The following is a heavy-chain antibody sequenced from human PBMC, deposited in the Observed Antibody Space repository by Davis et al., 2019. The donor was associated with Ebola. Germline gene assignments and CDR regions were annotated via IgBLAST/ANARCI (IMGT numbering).Heavy chain of an antibody. CDR1: GYIFTKSW. CDR3: ARMGKSYYDSLWDY. J-gene: IGHJ4*02. V-gene: IGHV5-51*01. Sequence: KVSCKGSGYIFTKSWIGWVRQMPGKGLEWMGIIYPGDSDTRYSPSFQGQVTISADKSIGTAYLQWSSLKASDTAMYYCARMGKSYYDSLWDYWGQGTLVTVSS. D-gene: IGHD3-10*01. CDR2: IYPGDSDT.